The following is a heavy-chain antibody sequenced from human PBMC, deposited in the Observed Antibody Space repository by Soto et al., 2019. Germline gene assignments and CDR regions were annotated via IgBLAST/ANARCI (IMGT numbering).Heavy chain of an antibody. V-gene: IGHV3-23*01. CDR3: AKDQRSSWYEIDY. CDR2: ISGSGEST. CDR1: GFTFSSYG. Sequence: PGGSLRLPCALSGFTFSSYGMSWGRPAPGKGLEWGSTISGSGESTYYADSVKGRFTISRDNSKNTLYLQMNSLRAEDTAVYYCAKDQRSSWYEIDYWGQGTLVTVSS. J-gene: IGHJ4*02. D-gene: IGHD6-13*01.